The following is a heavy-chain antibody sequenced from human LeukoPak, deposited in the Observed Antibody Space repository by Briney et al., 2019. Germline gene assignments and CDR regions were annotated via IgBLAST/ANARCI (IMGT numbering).Heavy chain of an antibody. Sequence: PWGSLRLSCAASGFTFSSYAMSWVRQAPGKGLEWVSAISGSGGSTYYADSVKGRFTISRDNSKNTLYLQMNSLRAEDTAVYYCAKVLRFLEWFPFDYWGQGTLVTVSS. CDR1: GFTFSSYA. CDR3: AKVLRFLEWFPFDY. V-gene: IGHV3-23*01. D-gene: IGHD3-3*01. J-gene: IGHJ4*02. CDR2: ISGSGGST.